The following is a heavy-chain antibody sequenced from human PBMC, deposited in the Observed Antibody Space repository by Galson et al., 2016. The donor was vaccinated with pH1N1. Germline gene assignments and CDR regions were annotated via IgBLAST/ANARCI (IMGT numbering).Heavy chain of an antibody. D-gene: IGHD4-17*01. J-gene: IGHJ3*02. Sequence: SLRLSCAAAGFTFGHYGMHWVRQVPGKGLEWVGVVNPGGSTIRYGPPFQGQVTISSDKSINTAYLQWISLKASDIATYYCARQYDFGDYRGNAFDIWGQGTMVIVSS. CDR2: VNPGGSTI. CDR3: ARQYDFGDYRGNAFDI. V-gene: IGHV5-51*01. CDR1: GFTFGHYG.